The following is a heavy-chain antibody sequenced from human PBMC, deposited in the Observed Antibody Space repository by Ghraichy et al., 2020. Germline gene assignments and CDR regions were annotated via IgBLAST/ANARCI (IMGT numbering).Heavy chain of an antibody. CDR1: GFTFSSYA. V-gene: IGHV3-23*01. J-gene: IGHJ4*02. Sequence: GGSLRLSCAASGFTFSSYAMSWVRQAPGRGLEWVSDIDGRGVSTYYADSVNGRFTISRDNSKDTLYLQMSSLRAEDTAVYYCAKDSGRSGYYAIDYWGQGTLVTVSS. CDR2: IDGRGVST. D-gene: IGHD3-22*01. CDR3: AKDSGRSGYYAIDY.